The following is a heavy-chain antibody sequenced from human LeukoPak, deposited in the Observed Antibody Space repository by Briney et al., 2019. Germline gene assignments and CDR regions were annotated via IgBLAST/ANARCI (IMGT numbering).Heavy chain of an antibody. Sequence: GGSLRLSCVGSGFTFSAYWMTWVRQAPGKGLEWVANINKDRSEKKYVDSVKGRFSISRDNAGNSVHLKMNSLRVEDTAIYYCVRGRARGGHVDFFDYWGQGILVTVS. D-gene: IGHD3-10*01. J-gene: IGHJ4*02. CDR3: VRGRARGGHVDFFDY. CDR2: INKDRSEK. V-gene: IGHV3-7*03. CDR1: GFTFSAYW.